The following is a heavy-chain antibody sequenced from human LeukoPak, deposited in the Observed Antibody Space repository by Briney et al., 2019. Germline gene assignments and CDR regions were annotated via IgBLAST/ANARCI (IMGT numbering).Heavy chain of an antibody. CDR2: IASDGGGT. V-gene: IGHV3-64*02. CDR3: ARGKGVYRGGECSHMDV. CDR1: GFTFSSYA. D-gene: IGHD2-21*01. Sequence: GGSLRLSCAASGFTFSSYAMHWVRQAPGKGLEYVSAIASDGGGTYYADSVKGRFTISRDNSKNTLYLQMGSLRVEDMAVYYCARGKGVYRGGECSHMDVWGKGTTVIVSS. J-gene: IGHJ6*03.